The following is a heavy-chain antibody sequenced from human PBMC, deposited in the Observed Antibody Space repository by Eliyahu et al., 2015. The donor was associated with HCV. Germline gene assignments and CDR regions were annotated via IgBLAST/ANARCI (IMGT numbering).Heavy chain of an antibody. CDR3: ARGYTGSCIDK. CDR1: GFTFSNHP. J-gene: IGHJ4*02. V-gene: IGHV3-30*04. Sequence: QVQLVESGGGVVQPGGSLRLSCAASGFTFSNHPMHWLRXAPGEGLEWVALISYDENNEYYLDSVKGRFTISRDNLKNMVYLQMNSLRAEDTAIYYCARGYTGSCIDKWGQGTLVTVSS. CDR2: ISYDENNE. D-gene: IGHD1-26*01.